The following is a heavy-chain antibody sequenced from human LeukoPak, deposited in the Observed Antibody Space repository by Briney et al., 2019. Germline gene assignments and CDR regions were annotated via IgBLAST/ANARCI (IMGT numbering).Heavy chain of an antibody. V-gene: IGHV4-59*08. CDR2: IYYSGST. CDR3: VRWGESYGDNWLDP. CDR1: GGSISGRY. Sequence: SETLSLTCTVSGGSISGRYWSWIRQPPGKGLEWIGHIYYSGSTNYNPSLKSRVTMSVDTSKNQFSLKVTSVTAADTVVYYCVRWGESYGDNWLDPWGQGLLVTVSS. J-gene: IGHJ5*02. D-gene: IGHD1-26*01.